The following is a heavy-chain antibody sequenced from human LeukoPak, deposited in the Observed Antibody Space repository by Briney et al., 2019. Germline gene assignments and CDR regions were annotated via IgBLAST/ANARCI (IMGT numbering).Heavy chain of an antibody. Sequence: SETLSLTCSVSGGSISSNYWSWVRQPPGKGLEWIGYISYSGSTNSGKSTNYNPSLKSRVTISVDTSKNQFSLKLSSVTAADTAVYYCARFKHYYDSSASEYWGQGTLVTVSS. CDR1: GGSISSNY. D-gene: IGHD3-22*01. CDR2: ISYSGSTNSGKST. V-gene: IGHV4-4*09. J-gene: IGHJ4*02. CDR3: ARFKHYYDSSASEY.